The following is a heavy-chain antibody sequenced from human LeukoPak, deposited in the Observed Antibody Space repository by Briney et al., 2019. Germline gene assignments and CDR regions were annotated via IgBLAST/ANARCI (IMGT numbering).Heavy chain of an antibody. Sequence: GGSLRLSCAASDFTFSFYWMTWVRQAPGEGLEWVANILPDGSEKYYLDSVKGRFTISRDNPTNSLYLQINSLRAEDTALYYCGRLARNAWYAVGYWGQGTLVTVSS. D-gene: IGHD6-19*01. CDR3: GRLARNAWYAVGY. CDR1: DFTFSFYW. J-gene: IGHJ4*02. V-gene: IGHV3-7*01. CDR2: ILPDGSEK.